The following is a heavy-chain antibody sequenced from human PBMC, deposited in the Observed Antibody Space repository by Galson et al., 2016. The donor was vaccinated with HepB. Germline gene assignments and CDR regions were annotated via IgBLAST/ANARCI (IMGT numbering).Heavy chain of an antibody. V-gene: IGHV3-48*03. CDR2: ISSGAI. J-gene: IGHJ4*02. CDR3: ARDHLWAFDY. CDR1: GFTFNKYP. Sequence: SLRLSCAASGFTFNKYPMFWVRQAPGKGLEWVSYISSGAIYYPDSVKGRFTISRDNAKNSLYLQMNSLRAEDTAVYYCARDHLWAFDYWGQGTLVTVSS. D-gene: IGHD7-27*01.